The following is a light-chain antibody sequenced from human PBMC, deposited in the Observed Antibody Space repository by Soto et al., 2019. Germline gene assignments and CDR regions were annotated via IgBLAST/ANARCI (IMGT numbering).Light chain of an antibody. CDR1: GSDIGNYNL. CDR2: EDT. Sequence: QSVLTQTASMSASPGQSITLSCTGTGSDIGNYNLVSWYQQHPGKAPKLVIFEDTQRPSGISDRFSGAKSGNTAALTSSGLQAEDEADYYCCSYAGRGTYVFGTGTKLTVL. J-gene: IGLJ1*01. V-gene: IGLV2-23*01. CDR3: CSYAGRGTYV.